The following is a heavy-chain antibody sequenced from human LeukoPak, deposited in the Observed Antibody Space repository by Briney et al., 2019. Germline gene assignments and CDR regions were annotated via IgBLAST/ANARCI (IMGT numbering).Heavy chain of an antibody. CDR1: GFTFSSYA. V-gene: IGHV3-53*04. CDR3: AREKITMVRGVQDYYGMDV. CDR2: IYSGGST. D-gene: IGHD3-10*01. J-gene: IGHJ6*02. Sequence: GGSLRLSCAASGFTFSSYAMSWVRQAPGKGLEWVSVIYSGGSTYYADSVKGRFTISRHNSKNTLYLQMNSLRAEDTAVYYCAREKITMVRGVQDYYGMDVWGQGTTVTVSS.